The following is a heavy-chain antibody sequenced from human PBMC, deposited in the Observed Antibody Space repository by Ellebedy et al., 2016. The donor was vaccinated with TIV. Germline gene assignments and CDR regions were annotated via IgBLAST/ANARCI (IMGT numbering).Heavy chain of an antibody. CDR3: QSRDRSHWYFDL. J-gene: IGHJ2*01. V-gene: IGHV4-4*07. CDR2: IFMSGST. D-gene: IGHD1-14*01. Sequence: SETLSLXXTVSGGSFSSYYWSWIRQSAGKGLEWIGRIFMSGSTSYNPSLKNRVTMSVDASTTQLSLNLSSVTAADTAVYFKQSRDRSHWYFDLWGRGTLVTVSS. CDR1: GGSFSSYY.